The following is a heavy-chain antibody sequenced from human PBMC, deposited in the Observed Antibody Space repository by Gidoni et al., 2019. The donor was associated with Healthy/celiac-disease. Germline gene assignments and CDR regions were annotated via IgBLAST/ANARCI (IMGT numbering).Heavy chain of an antibody. D-gene: IGHD4-4*01. CDR1: GFTFSSYG. J-gene: IGHJ6*02. Sequence: QVQLVESGGGVVQPGRSLRLSCAASGFTFSSYGMHWVRQAPGKGLEGVAVISYYGSNKYYADSVKGRFTISRDNSKNTLYLQMNSLRAEDTAVYYCAKDISLVDDYSNLYYYYGMDVWGQGTTVTVSS. V-gene: IGHV3-30*18. CDR2: ISYYGSNK. CDR3: AKDISLVDDYSNLYYYYGMDV.